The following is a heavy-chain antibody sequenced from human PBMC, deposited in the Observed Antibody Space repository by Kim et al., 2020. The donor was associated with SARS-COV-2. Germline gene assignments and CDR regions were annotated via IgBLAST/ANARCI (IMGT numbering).Heavy chain of an antibody. CDR1: GYSFTSYW. CDR2: IDPSGSYT. D-gene: IGHD3-10*01. V-gene: IGHV5-10-1*01. J-gene: IGHJ4*02. Sequence: GESLKISCKGSGYSFTSYWISCVRQMPGKGLEWMGRIDPSGSYTNYSPSFQGHVTISADKSISTAYLQWSSLKASDTAMYYCARHQTIRGAMYYFDYWGQGTLVTVSS. CDR3: ARHQTIRGAMYYFDY.